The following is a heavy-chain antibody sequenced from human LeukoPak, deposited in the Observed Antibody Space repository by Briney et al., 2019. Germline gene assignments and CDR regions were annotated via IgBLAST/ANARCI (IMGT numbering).Heavy chain of an antibody. CDR2: MNPNSGNT. V-gene: IGHV1-8*01. Sequence: ASVKVSCKASGYTFTSYDINWVRQATGQGLEWMGWMNPNSGNTGYAQKFQGRVTMTRNTSISTAYMELNSLRSEDTAVYYCARGEKYYYDSSGYKYWGQGTLVTVSS. J-gene: IGHJ4*02. D-gene: IGHD3-22*01. CDR3: ARGEKYYYDSSGYKY. CDR1: GYTFTSYD.